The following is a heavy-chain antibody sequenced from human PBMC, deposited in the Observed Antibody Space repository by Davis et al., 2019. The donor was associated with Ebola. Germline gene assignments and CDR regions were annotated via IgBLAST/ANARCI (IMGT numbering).Heavy chain of an antibody. D-gene: IGHD2-15*01. Sequence: AASVKVSCKASGYTFTSYYMHWVRQAPGQGLEWMGIINPSGGSTSYAQKFQGRVTMTRDTSISTAYMELSRLRYDDTAVYYCARGGYCSGGSCYGDWFDPWGQGTLVTVSS. J-gene: IGHJ5*02. V-gene: IGHV1-46*01. CDR2: INPSGGST. CDR3: ARGGYCSGGSCYGDWFDP. CDR1: GYTFTSYY.